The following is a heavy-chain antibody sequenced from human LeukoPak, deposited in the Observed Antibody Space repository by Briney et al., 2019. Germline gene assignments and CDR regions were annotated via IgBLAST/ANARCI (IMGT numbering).Heavy chain of an antibody. CDR3: ARGSAAAGTHYMDV. CDR1: GGTFSSYA. CDR2: IIPIFGTA. V-gene: IGHV1-69*13. J-gene: IGHJ6*03. Sequence: ASVKVSCKASGGTFSSYAISWVRQAPGQGLEWMGGIIPIFGTANYAQKFQGRVTITADESTSTAYMELSSLRSEDTAVYYCARGSAAAGTHYMDVWGKGTTVTVSS. D-gene: IGHD6-13*01.